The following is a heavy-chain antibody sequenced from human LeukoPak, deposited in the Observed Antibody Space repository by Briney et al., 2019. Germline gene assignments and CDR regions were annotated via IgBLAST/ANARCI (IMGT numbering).Heavy chain of an antibody. CDR3: ATTTIRLGY. CDR1: GFTFSDHY. CDR2: INHSGST. Sequence: GSLRLSCAASGFTFSDHYMDWVRQPPGKGLEWIGEINHSGSTNYNPSLKSRVTISIDTSKNQFSLKLSSVTAADTAVYYCATTTIRLGYWGQGTLATVSS. V-gene: IGHV4-34*08. D-gene: IGHD1-26*01. J-gene: IGHJ4*02.